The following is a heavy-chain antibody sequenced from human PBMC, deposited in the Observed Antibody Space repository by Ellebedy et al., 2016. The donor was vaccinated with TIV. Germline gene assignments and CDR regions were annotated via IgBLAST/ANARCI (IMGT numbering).Heavy chain of an antibody. Sequence: KVSXXGSGYSFTSYWIGWVRQMPGKGLEWMGIIYPGDSDTRYSPSFQGQVTISADKSISTAYLQWSSLKASDTAMYYCARHYYGSGSLLEWYYYGMDVWGQGTTVTVSS. D-gene: IGHD3-10*01. CDR1: GYSFTSYW. J-gene: IGHJ6*02. V-gene: IGHV5-51*01. CDR2: IYPGDSDT. CDR3: ARHYYGSGSLLEWYYYGMDV.